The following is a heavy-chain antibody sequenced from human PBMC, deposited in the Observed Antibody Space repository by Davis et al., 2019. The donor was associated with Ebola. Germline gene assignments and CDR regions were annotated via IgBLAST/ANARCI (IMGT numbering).Heavy chain of an antibody. D-gene: IGHD6-25*01. J-gene: IGHJ4*02. V-gene: IGHV4-59*01. CDR3: ARGGGSGGY. CDR1: GVSITSYY. CDR2: IYYSGST. Sequence: MPSETLSLTCTVSGVSITSYYWSCIRQPPGTGLEWFGYIYYSGSTTYKPSLKSRVTISVDTSKNQFSLKLSSVTAADTAVYYCARGGGSGGYWGQGTLVTVSS.